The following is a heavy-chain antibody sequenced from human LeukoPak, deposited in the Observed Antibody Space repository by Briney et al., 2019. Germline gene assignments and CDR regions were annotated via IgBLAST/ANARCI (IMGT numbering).Heavy chain of an antibody. Sequence: SETLSLTCTISGGSISSYYWSWIRQPPGKGLEWIGYIYYSGSTNYNPSLKSRVTISRDTSKNQFSLKLNSVTAADTALYYCARDSSLDAFDVWGQGTMVTVSS. CDR2: IYYSGST. CDR1: GGSISSYY. J-gene: IGHJ3*01. V-gene: IGHV4-59*12. CDR3: ARDSSLDAFDV.